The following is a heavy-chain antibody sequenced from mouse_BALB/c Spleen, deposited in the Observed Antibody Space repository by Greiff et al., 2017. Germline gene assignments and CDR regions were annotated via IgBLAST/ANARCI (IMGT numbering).Heavy chain of an antibody. D-gene: IGHD2-1*01. Sequence: QLGESGAELVKPGGSVMLSCKASGHPLTSYGINRVRQRPEQGLEWIGWIFPGDGSTKYNEKFKGKATLTTDKSSSTAYMQLSRLTSEDSAVYFCARRDGNYVAWFAYWGQGTLVTVSA. CDR1: GHPLTSYG. J-gene: IGHJ3*01. V-gene: IGHV1S56*01. CDR2: IFPGDGST. CDR3: ARRDGNYVAWFAY.